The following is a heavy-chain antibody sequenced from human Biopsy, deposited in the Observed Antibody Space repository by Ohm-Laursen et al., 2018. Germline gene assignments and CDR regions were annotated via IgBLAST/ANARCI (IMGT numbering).Heavy chain of an antibody. CDR2: NIPILGTG. D-gene: IGHD3-9*01. V-gene: IGHV1-69*06. Sequence: GASVKVSCKAPEGPFSNYGVNWVRQAPGQGLEWLGGNIPILGTGNYAQKFQDRVTVAADTSTSTATMELRSLRSDDTAVYYCATKLTGYFHHWGQGTLVIVSS. CDR3: ATKLTGYFHH. J-gene: IGHJ1*01. CDR1: EGPFSNYG.